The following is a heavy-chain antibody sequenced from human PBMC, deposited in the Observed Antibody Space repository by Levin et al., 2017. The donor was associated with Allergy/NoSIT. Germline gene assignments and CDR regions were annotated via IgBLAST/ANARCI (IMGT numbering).Heavy chain of an antibody. CDR3: ARDRSLIRGYYMDV. V-gene: IGHV3-33*01. CDR2: IWYDGSNK. Sequence: LSLTCAASGFTFSSYGMHWVRQAPGKGLEWVAVIWYDGSNKYYADSVKGRFTISRDNSKNTLYLQMNSLRAEDTAVYYCARDRSLIRGYYMDVWGKGTTVTVSS. CDR1: GFTFSSYG. J-gene: IGHJ6*03. D-gene: IGHD1-26*01.